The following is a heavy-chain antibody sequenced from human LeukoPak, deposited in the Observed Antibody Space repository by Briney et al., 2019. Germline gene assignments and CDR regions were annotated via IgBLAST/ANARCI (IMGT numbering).Heavy chain of an antibody. CDR2: ISGSGGST. J-gene: IGHJ4*02. CDR3: ANRHFYDSSGYTVDY. Sequence: GGSLRLSCAASGFTFSSYAMSWVRQAPGKGLEWVSAISGSGGSTYYADSVKGRFTISRDNSKNTLYLQMSSLRAEDTAVYYCANRHFYDSSGYTVDYWGQGTLVTVSS. D-gene: IGHD3-22*01. V-gene: IGHV3-23*01. CDR1: GFTFSSYA.